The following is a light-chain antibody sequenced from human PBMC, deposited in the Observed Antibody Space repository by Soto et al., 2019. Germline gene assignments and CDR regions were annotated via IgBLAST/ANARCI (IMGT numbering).Light chain of an antibody. Sequence: DIQMTQSPSSLSASVGDRVTITCRASQSISSYLNWYQQKPGKAPKLLIYAASSLQSGVPSRFSGSGSGTDFILTINSLQPEDFATYYCQQSYSTPFFGPGTKVDIK. CDR2: AAS. V-gene: IGKV1-39*01. CDR3: QQSYSTPF. CDR1: QSISSY. J-gene: IGKJ3*01.